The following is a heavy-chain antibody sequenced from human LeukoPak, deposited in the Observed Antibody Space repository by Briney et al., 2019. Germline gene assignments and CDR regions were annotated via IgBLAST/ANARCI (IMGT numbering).Heavy chain of an antibody. D-gene: IGHD2-15*01. CDR1: GFTFSRYG. J-gene: IGHJ6*02. Sequence: AGGSLRLSCAVSGFTFSRYGMQWVRQAPGKGLEWVAFIRYDGSNRYYADSVKGRFTISRDNSKNTLYLQMNSLRAEDTAVYYCARPARLYCSGGSCYAGYYGMDVWGQGTTVTVSS. CDR3: ARPARLYCSGGSCYAGYYGMDV. V-gene: IGHV3-30*02. CDR2: IRYDGSNR.